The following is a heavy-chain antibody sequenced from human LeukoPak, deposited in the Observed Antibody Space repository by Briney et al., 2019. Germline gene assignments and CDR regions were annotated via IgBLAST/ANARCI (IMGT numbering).Heavy chain of an antibody. D-gene: IGHD3-22*01. CDR3: ARVDIPYYYDSSGIGSLPFDI. CDR1: GFTFSSYW. CDR2: INSGGCGT. V-gene: IGHV3-74*01. Sequence: GESLRLSCAASGFTFSSYWMHWVRQAPGKGLVWVSHINSGGCGTDYADSVRGRFTISRDNAKNTLYLQMNSLRAEDTAVYYCARVDIPYYYDSSGIGSLPFDIWGQGTMVTVSS. J-gene: IGHJ3*02.